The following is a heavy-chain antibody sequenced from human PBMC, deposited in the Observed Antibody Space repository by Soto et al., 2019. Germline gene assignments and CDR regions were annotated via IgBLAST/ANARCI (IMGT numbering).Heavy chain of an antibody. V-gene: IGHV1-46*03. CDR3: ASKISRDYGAYRGDAFDI. CDR2: INPSGGST. J-gene: IGHJ3*02. Sequence: QVQLVQSGVEVKKPGASVKVSCKASGYTFTSYYMHWVRQAPGQGLEWMGIINPSGGSTSYAQKFQGRVTMTRDTSTSTVYMELSSLRSEDTAVYYCASKISRDYGAYRGDAFDIWGQGTMVTVSS. D-gene: IGHD4-17*01. CDR1: GYTFTSYY.